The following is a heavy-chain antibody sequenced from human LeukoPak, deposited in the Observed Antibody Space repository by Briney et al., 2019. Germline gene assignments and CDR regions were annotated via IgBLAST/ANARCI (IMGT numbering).Heavy chain of an antibody. V-gene: IGHV3-11*01. CDR3: ASDVPENWFDP. CDR2: ISSSGSTI. Sequence: PGGSLRLSCAASGFTSSDYYMSLIRQAPGKGLEWVSYISSSGSTIYYADSVKGRFTISRDNAKNSLYLQMNSLRAEDTAVYYCASDVPENWFDPWAREPWSPSPQ. CDR1: GFTSSDYY. J-gene: IGHJ5*02.